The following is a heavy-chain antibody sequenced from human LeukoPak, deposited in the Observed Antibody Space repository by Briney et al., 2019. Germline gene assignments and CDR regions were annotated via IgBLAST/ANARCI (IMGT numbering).Heavy chain of an antibody. V-gene: IGHV1-18*01. Sequence: ASVKVSCKASGYTFTSYGINWVRQAPGQGLEWMGWISGYNGYTYYAQKLQGRVTMTTDTSTSTAYMELRSLRSGDTAVYYCARRALVLWFGELSYRRRQKYYYYYMDVWGKGTTVTISS. CDR1: GYTFTSYG. D-gene: IGHD3-10*01. CDR2: ISGYNGYT. J-gene: IGHJ6*03. CDR3: ARRALVLWFGELSYRRRQKYYYYYMDV.